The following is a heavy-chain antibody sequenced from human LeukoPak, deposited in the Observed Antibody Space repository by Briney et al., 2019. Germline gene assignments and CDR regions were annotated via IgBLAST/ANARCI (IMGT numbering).Heavy chain of an antibody. Sequence: PSETLSLTCTVSGGSISSYYWSWVRQPPGKGLEWIGFVYYTGSTNYSPSLKSRVTISVDTSKNQFSLKLRSVTAADTAVYYCARISSSNWYNERGAFDVWGQGTMVTVSS. CDR3: ARISSSNWYNERGAFDV. CDR1: GGSISSYY. V-gene: IGHV4-59*01. J-gene: IGHJ3*01. D-gene: IGHD6-13*01. CDR2: VYYTGST.